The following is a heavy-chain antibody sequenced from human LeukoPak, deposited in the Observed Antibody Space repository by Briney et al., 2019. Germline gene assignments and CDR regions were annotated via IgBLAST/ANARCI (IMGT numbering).Heavy chain of an antibody. CDR3: AREGDIVVVPAAMSGMDV. V-gene: IGHV1-46*01. Sequence: ASVKVSCKASGYTFTSYYMHWVRQAPGQGLEWVGIINPSGGSTSYAQKFQGRVTMTRDTSTSTVYMELSSLRSEDTAVYYCAREGDIVVVPAAMSGMDVWGQGTTVTVSS. CDR1: GYTFTSYY. J-gene: IGHJ6*02. CDR2: INPSGGST. D-gene: IGHD2-2*01.